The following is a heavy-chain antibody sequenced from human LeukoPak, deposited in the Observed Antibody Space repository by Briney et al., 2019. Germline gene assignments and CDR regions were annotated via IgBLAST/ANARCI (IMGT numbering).Heavy chain of an antibody. CDR2: IYFSGTT. Sequence: PSETLSLTCTVSGGSISSSTYYWGWIRQPPGKGLEWIGSIYFSGTTYYNPSLKSRVTISVDTSKNQFSLKLSSLTAADTAVYYCARQNLNYYYGMDVWGQGTTVTVSS. V-gene: IGHV4-39*01. J-gene: IGHJ6*02. CDR3: ARQNLNYYYGMDV. CDR1: GGSISSSTYY.